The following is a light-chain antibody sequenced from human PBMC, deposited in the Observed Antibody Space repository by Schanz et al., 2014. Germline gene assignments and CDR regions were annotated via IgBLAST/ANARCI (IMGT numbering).Light chain of an antibody. V-gene: IGKV3-20*01. CDR1: QTVSNNY. CDR3: QQYGGSYT. Sequence: EIVLTQSPGTLSLSPGERATLSCRASQTVSNNYLAWYQQKPGQAPRLLIYDASNRATGIPARFSGSGSGTDFTLTISRLEPEDFAMYYCQQYGGSYTFGQGTKLEIK. CDR2: DAS. J-gene: IGKJ2*01.